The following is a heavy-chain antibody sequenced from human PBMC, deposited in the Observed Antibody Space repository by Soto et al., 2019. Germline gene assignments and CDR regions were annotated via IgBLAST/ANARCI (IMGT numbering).Heavy chain of an antibody. J-gene: IGHJ6*02. CDR3: ARNGGGFLAYMDV. Sequence: QVQLQESGPGLVKPSDTLSLTCAVSGYSISSSNWWGWIRQPAGKGLEWIGYIYYSGSTYYNPSLKSRVTMSADTSKNQFSLKLSSVTAVDTAVYYCARNGGGFLAYMDVWGQGTTVTVSS. D-gene: IGHD3-16*01. CDR2: IYYSGST. V-gene: IGHV4-28*01. CDR1: GYSISSSNW.